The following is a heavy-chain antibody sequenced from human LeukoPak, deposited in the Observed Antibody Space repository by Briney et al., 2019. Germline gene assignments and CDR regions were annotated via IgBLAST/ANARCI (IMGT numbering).Heavy chain of an antibody. CDR1: GFTFSSYL. CDR3: ARVTMVRGVIIPYFDY. V-gene: IGHV3-7*01. CDR2: IKQDGSEK. Sequence: PGGSLRLSCAASGFTFSSYLMSWVRQAPGKGLEWVANIKQDGSEKYYVDSVKGRFTISRDNAKNSLYLQMNSLRAEDTAVYYCARVTMVRGVIIPYFDYWGQGTLVTVSS. J-gene: IGHJ4*02. D-gene: IGHD3-10*01.